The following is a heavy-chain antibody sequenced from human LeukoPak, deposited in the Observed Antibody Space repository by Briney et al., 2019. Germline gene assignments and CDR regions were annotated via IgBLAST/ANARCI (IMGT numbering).Heavy chain of an antibody. CDR3: ARDPSYGSGMGNWFDP. J-gene: IGHJ5*02. V-gene: IGHV1-2*02. D-gene: IGHD3-10*01. CDR1: GYIFTGYY. CDR2: INPNSGDT. Sequence: ASVKVSCKASGYIFTGYYMHWVRQAPGQGLEWMGWINPNSGDTNYAQKFQGRVTMTRDTSISTAYMELSRLRSDDTAVYYCARDPSYGSGMGNWFDPWGQGTLVTVSS.